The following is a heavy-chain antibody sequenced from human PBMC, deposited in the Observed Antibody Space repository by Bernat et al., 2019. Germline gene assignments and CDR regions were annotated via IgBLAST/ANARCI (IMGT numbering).Heavy chain of an antibody. J-gene: IGHJ4*02. CDR2: ISYDGSNK. Sequence: QVQLVESGGGVVQPGRSLRPSCAASGFTFSSYAMHWVRQAPGKGLEWVAVISYDGSNKYYADSVKGRFTISRDNSKNTLYLQMNSLRAEDTAVYYCARALVLMVYDIDYWGQGTLVTVSS. D-gene: IGHD2-8*01. V-gene: IGHV3-30-3*01. CDR1: GFTFSSYA. CDR3: ARALVLMVYDIDY.